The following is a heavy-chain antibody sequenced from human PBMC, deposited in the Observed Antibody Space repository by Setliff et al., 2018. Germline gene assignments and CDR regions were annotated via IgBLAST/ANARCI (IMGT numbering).Heavy chain of an antibody. V-gene: IGHV4-38-2*01. CDR3: ARASYGWGSHYKIKWFDP. CDR1: GSSISNDYY. Sequence: PSETLSLTCGVSGSSISNDYYWGWIRQPPGVGLEWIGIISHSGSTDYKPSLKSRVTISLDKSRNQFSLHLKSVTASDTAVYYCARASYGWGSHYKIKWFDPWGQGTLVTVSS. D-gene: IGHD3-10*01. CDR2: ISHSGST. J-gene: IGHJ5*02.